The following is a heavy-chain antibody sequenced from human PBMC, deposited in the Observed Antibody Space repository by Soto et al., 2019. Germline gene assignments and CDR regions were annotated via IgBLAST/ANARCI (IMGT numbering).Heavy chain of an antibody. CDR3: AKESAVLRAPDY. CDR2: ISYDGSNK. V-gene: IGHV3-30*18. D-gene: IGHD3-3*01. CDR1: GFTFSSYG. Sequence: SCAASGFTFSSYGMHWVRQAPGKGLECVAVISYDGSNKYYADSVKGRFTISRDNSKNTLYLQMNSLRAEDTAVYYCAKESAVLRAPDYWGQGTLVTVSS. J-gene: IGHJ4*02.